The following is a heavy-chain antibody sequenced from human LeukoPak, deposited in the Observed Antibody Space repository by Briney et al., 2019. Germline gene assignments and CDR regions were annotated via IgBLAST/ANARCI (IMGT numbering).Heavy chain of an antibody. CDR2: IYYSGST. CDR1: GGSISTTSYF. CDR3: VREGEWALPSDY. J-gene: IGHJ4*02. Sequence: PSETLSLTCTVSGGSISTTSYFWGWIRQPPGKGLEWIGSIYYSGSTYYNPSLKSRVTISVDTSKNQFSLKLSSVIAADTAVYFCVREGEWALPSDYWGQGTLVTVSS. D-gene: IGHD3-16*01. V-gene: IGHV4-39*01.